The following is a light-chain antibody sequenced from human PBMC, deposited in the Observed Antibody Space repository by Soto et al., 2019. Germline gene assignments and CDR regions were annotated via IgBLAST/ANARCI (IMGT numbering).Light chain of an antibody. CDR1: QYVSNK. Sequence: EILMTQSPAPLSVSPGETATLSCSASQYVSNKVAWYQQKPGQAPRLLILGASTRATGVPARFSGSGSGTEFTLSISSLQSEDFAVYYCKQYKEWPPFTFGQGTRLEIK. CDR2: GAS. J-gene: IGKJ5*01. V-gene: IGKV3-15*01. CDR3: KQYKEWPPFT.